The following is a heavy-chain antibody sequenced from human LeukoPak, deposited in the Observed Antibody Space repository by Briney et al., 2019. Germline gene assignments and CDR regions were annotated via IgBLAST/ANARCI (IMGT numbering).Heavy chain of an antibody. J-gene: IGHJ4*02. CDR1: GFTFSNYW. D-gene: IGHD6-6*01. Sequence: GGSLRLSCEASGFTFSNYWMTWVRQAPGKGLEWVANIKQDRSDENYVDSVKGRFTIPRDNGKNSLDLQMNSLRAEDTAVYYCARGGSDSDYWGQGTLVTVSS. CDR3: ARGGSDSDY. CDR2: IKQDRSDE. V-gene: IGHV3-7*04.